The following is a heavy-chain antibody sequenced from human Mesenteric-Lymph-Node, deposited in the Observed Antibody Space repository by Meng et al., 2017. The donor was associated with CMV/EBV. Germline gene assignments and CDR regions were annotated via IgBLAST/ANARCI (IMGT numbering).Heavy chain of an antibody. CDR2: INPNSGAT. CDR1: GYTFTGYY. Sequence: ASVKVSCKASGYTFTGYYMHWVRQAPGQGLEWMGWINPNSGATNFEQKFQGRVTMTRDTSIRTAYMDLSGLRFDDTAVYYCARDSGGYSLSFYSDYWGPGTLVTVSS. CDR3: ARDSGGYSLSFYSDY. V-gene: IGHV1-2*02. J-gene: IGHJ4*02. D-gene: IGHD5-18*01.